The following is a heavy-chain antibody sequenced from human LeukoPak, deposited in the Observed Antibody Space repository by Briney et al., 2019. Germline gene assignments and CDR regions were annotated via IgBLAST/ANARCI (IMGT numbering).Heavy chain of an antibody. CDR2: MNPNSGNT. Sequence: GASVKVSCKDSGYTFTSYDINWVRQATGQGLEWMGWMNPNSGNTAYAQKFQGRVTMTRNTSTSTAYMELRSLRSEDTAVYYCARKHGSGSYYKEGFDYWGQGTLVTVSS. D-gene: IGHD3-10*01. J-gene: IGHJ4*02. CDR1: GYTFTSYD. CDR3: ARKHGSGSYYKEGFDY. V-gene: IGHV1-8*01.